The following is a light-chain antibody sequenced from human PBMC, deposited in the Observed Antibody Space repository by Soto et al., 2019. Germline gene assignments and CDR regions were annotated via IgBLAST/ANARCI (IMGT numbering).Light chain of an antibody. J-gene: IGLJ2*01. CDR3: SSYTSSSTLAVV. CDR1: SSDVGGYNY. V-gene: IGLV2-14*01. CDR2: EVS. Sequence: QSALTQPASVSGSPGQSITISCTGTSSDVGGYNYVSWYQQHPGKAPKLMIYEVSNRPSGVSNRFSGSKSGNTASLTISGLQAEDEADYYCSSYTSSSTLAVVFSGGTKLTVL.